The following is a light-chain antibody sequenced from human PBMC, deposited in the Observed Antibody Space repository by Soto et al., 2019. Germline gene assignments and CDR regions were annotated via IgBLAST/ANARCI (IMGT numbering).Light chain of an antibody. CDR2: GAS. Sequence: EIVLTQSPGTLSLSPGERATLSCRASQSVSSSYLAWYQQKPGQAPRLLIYGASSRATDIPDRFSGSGSGTDFTLTISRLEPEDFAVYYCQQYGSSRTFGQGTKVHIK. V-gene: IGKV3-20*01. CDR3: QQYGSSRT. J-gene: IGKJ1*01. CDR1: QSVSSSY.